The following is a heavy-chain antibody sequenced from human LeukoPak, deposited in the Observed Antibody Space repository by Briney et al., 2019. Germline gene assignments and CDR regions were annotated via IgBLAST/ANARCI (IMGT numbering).Heavy chain of an antibody. CDR3: ARGSRVTTRLDAFDI. Sequence: GGSLRLSCAASGFTVSSYHMSWVRQAPGKGLEWVSTIYSGGSIYYADSVKGRFTISRDNSKNTMYLQINSLRAEDTAVYYCARGSRVTTRLDAFDIWGQGTMVTVSS. V-gene: IGHV3-53*01. J-gene: IGHJ3*02. D-gene: IGHD4-17*01. CDR1: GFTVSSYH. CDR2: IYSGGSI.